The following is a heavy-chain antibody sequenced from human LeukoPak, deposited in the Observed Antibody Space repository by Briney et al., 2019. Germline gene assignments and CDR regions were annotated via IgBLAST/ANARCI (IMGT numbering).Heavy chain of an antibody. V-gene: IGHV3-30*18. CDR2: ISYDGSNK. CDR1: GFNFSNYG. Sequence: QSGGSLRLSCAASGFNFSNYGIHWVRQPPGKGLEWVAVISYDGSNKYYADSVKGRFTISRDNSKNTLYLQMNSLRAEDTAVYYCAKEDLYRAGRGFDPWGQGTLVTVSS. J-gene: IGHJ5*02. D-gene: IGHD3-10*01. CDR3: AKEDLYRAGRGFDP.